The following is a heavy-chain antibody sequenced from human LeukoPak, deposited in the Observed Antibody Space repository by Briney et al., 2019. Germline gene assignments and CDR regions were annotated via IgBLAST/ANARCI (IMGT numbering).Heavy chain of an antibody. CDR2: IYYSGST. CDR3: AREGGAVTAMVTAFDY. Sequence: TSETLSLTCTVSGGSISSGGYYWSWIRQHPGKGLEWIGYIYYSGSTYYNPSLKSRVTISVDTSKNQFSLKLSSVTAADTAVYYCAREGGAVTAMVTAFDYWGQGTLVTVSS. CDR1: GGSISSGGYY. V-gene: IGHV4-31*03. D-gene: IGHD5-18*01. J-gene: IGHJ4*02.